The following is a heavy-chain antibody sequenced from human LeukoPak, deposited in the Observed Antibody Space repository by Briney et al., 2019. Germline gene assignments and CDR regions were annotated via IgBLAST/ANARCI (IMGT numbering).Heavy chain of an antibody. V-gene: IGHV3-11*01. Sequence: SGGSLRLSCAASGFTFSDYYMSWIRQAPGKGLEWLSYINIGGTNTHYADSVKGRFTISRDNAKKSLYLEMNNLRAEDTAVYYCATDGAGFDTWGQGALVTVSS. CDR2: INIGGTNT. CDR1: GFTFSDYY. CDR3: ATDGAGFDT. J-gene: IGHJ5*02.